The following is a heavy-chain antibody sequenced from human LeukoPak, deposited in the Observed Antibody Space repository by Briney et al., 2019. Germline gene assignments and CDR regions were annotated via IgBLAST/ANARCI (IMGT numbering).Heavy chain of an antibody. J-gene: IGHJ5*02. Sequence: ASVKVSCKASGYTFTGYYMHWVRQAPGQGLEWMGWINPNSGGTNYAQKFQGRVTMTRDTSISTAYMELSRLRSDDTAVYYCARDWHCNGGSCYSDWFDPWGQGTLVTVSS. D-gene: IGHD2-15*01. CDR2: INPNSGGT. CDR3: ARDWHCNGGSCYSDWFDP. CDR1: GYTFTGYY. V-gene: IGHV1-2*02.